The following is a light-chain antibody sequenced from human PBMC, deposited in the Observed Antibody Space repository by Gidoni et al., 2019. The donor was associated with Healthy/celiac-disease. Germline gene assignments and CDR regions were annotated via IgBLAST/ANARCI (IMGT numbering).Light chain of an antibody. CDR2: DAS. CDR3: QQRSNWPPIT. J-gene: IGKJ5*01. Sequence: EIVLTQSPATLSLSPGERATLSCRASQSVSSYLAWYHQKPGQAPRLLIYDASNRATGIPARFSGSGSGTDFTLTISSLEPEDFAVYYCQQRSNWPPITFXXXTRLEIK. V-gene: IGKV3-11*01. CDR1: QSVSSY.